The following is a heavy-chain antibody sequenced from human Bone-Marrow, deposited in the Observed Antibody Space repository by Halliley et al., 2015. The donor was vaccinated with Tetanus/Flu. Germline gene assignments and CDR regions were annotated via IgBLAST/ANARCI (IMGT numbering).Heavy chain of an antibody. J-gene: IGHJ4*02. D-gene: IGHD1-26*01. CDR2: IHCSGAA. CDR3: ARDGPGGYFFDL. Sequence: LEWIGYIHCSGAAFSPPPLESRVSISVATSTNQFSRKRRSATAADTAVYYCARDGPGGYFFDLWGRGTQVTVSS. V-gene: IGHV4-31*02.